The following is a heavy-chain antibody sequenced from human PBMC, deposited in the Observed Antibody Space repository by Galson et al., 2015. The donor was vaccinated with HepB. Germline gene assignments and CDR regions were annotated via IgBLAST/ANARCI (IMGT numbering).Heavy chain of an antibody. D-gene: IGHD3-9*01. CDR1: GYTFTNYG. Sequence: SVKVSCKASGYTFTNYGLSWVRQAPGQGLQWMGWISAYNGNTHYAQKFQGRVTMTTDTSTSTASMELRSLRSDDTAMYYCARVTVYYNVLTASVGYGMDVWGQGTTVTVSS. CDR2: ISAYNGNT. CDR3: ARVTVYYNVLTASVGYGMDV. J-gene: IGHJ6*02. V-gene: IGHV1-18*01.